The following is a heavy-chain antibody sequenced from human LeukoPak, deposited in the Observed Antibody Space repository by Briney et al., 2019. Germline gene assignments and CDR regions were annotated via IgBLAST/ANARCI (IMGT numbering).Heavy chain of an antibody. CDR3: TSSFDY. CDR1: GFSFSSYA. V-gene: IGHV3-23*01. D-gene: IGHD2-2*01. J-gene: IGHJ4*02. Sequence: GGSLRLSCAASGFSFSSYAMRWVRQTPDRGLEWVSSISTRGASTYYADSVKGRFTVSRDNSKDTLYLQMNTLTAEDTALYYCTSSFDYWGQGILVTVSS. CDR2: ISTRGAST.